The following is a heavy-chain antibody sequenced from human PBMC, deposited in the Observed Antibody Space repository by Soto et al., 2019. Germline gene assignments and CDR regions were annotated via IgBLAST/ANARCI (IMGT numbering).Heavy chain of an antibody. V-gene: IGHV4-59*01. Sequence: SETLSLTCTVSGGSISSYYWSWIRQPPGKGLEWIGYIYYSGSTNYNPSLKSRVTISVDTSKNQFSLKLSSVTAADTAVYYCARTVLLWFGESPSPPLYYFDYWGQGTLVTVSS. D-gene: IGHD3-10*01. CDR1: GGSISSYY. CDR3: ARTVLLWFGESPSPPLYYFDY. J-gene: IGHJ4*02. CDR2: IYYSGST.